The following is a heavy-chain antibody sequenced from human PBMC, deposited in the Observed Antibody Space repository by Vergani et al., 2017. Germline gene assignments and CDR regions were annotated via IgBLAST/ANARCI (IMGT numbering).Heavy chain of an antibody. D-gene: IGHD1-1*01. CDR3: AKEFYGTGNCYGWNHLEV. Sequence: VQLVESGGGLVQPGGSLRLSCTVSGFTFSSNDFHWVRQTAGKGLEWVSSIGVDGDRYYSDSVKGRFTISRDNGQSYLYLDMDNLRVEDTAVYFCAKEFYGTGNCYGWNHLEVWGEGTSVTVSS. CDR1: GFTFSSND. CDR2: IGVDGDR. J-gene: IGHJ6*04. V-gene: IGHV3-13*01.